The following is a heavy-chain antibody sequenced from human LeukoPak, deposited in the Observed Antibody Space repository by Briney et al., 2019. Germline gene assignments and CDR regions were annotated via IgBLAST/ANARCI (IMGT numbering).Heavy chain of an antibody. Sequence: GGSLRLSCAASGFTCSSYAMSWVRQAPGKGLEWVSVINDSAGGTYYADSVNGRFTISRDNYKNTLWLQMNSLRAEDTAVYYCAKKSVATTQGGAFDIWGQGTMVTVSS. J-gene: IGHJ3*02. CDR2: INDSAGGT. D-gene: IGHD1-26*01. V-gene: IGHV3-23*01. CDR3: AKKSVATTQGGAFDI. CDR1: GFTCSSYA.